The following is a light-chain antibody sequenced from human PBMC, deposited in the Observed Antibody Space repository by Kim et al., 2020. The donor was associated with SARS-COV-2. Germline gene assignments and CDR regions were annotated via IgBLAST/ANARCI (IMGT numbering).Light chain of an antibody. CDR3: SSYRSDSDLYV. Sequence: QSVTISCTGTSSDIGNSYYVSWYQQHPGKAPKLIIYGVSDRPSGISNRFSGSKSGNTASLTISGLRTEDEAEYYCSSYRSDSDLYVFGTGTKVTVL. V-gene: IGLV2-14*03. CDR2: GVS. J-gene: IGLJ1*01. CDR1: SSDIGNSYY.